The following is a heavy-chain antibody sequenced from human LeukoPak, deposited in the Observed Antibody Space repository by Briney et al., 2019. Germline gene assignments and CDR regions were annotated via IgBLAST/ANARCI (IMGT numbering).Heavy chain of an antibody. CDR1: GFTFSTYW. CDR3: ARVQGDCSSTSCYYLGYYYYYMDV. V-gene: IGHV3-7*01. D-gene: IGHD2-2*01. CDR2: IKEDGSEE. J-gene: IGHJ6*03. Sequence: GGSLRLSCAASGFTFSTYWMSWVRQAPGKGLEWVANIKEDGSEEYYVDSVKGRFTISRDNAKNSLYLQMNSLRAEDTAVYYCARVQGDCSSTSCYYLGYYYYYMDVWGKGTTVTVSS.